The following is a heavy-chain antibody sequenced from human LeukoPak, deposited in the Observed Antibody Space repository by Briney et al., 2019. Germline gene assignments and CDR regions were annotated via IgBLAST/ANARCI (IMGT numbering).Heavy chain of an antibody. V-gene: IGHV4-59*12. CDR2: IYYSGST. CDR3: ASQGIAAASMDV. Sequence: SETLSLTCTVSGGSISSYYWSWIRQAPGKGLEWIGYIYYSGSTNYNPSLKSRVTISVDTSKNQSSQKLSSVTAADTAVYYCASQGIAAASMDVWGQGTTVTVSS. J-gene: IGHJ6*02. CDR1: GGSISSYY. D-gene: IGHD6-13*01.